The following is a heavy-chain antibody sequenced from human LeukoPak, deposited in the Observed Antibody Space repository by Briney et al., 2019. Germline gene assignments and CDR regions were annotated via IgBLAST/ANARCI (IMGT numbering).Heavy chain of an antibody. Sequence: GASVKVSCKASGYTFTGYYMHRVRQAPGQGLEWMGWINPNSGGTNYAQKFQGRATMTRDTSISTAYKELSRLRSDDTAVYYCARGALYNWNYVLFDYWGQGTLVTVSS. CDR3: ARGALYNWNYVLFDY. V-gene: IGHV1-2*02. CDR2: INPNSGGT. D-gene: IGHD1-7*01. J-gene: IGHJ4*02. CDR1: GYTFTGYY.